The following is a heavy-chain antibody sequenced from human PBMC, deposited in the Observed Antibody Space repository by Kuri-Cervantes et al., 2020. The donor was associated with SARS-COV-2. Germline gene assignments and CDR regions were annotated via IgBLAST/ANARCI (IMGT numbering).Heavy chain of an antibody. V-gene: IGHV4-39*07. CDR1: GGSISSSSYY. J-gene: IGHJ3*02. CDR2: IYYSGST. Sequence: SETLSLTCTVSGGSISSSSYYWGWIRQPPGRGLEWIGSIYYSGSTYYNPSLKSRVTISVDTSKNQFSLKLSSVTAADTAVNYCARRDGGLGGWAFDIWGQGTMVTVSS. CDR3: ARRDGGLGGWAFDI. D-gene: IGHD5-24*01.